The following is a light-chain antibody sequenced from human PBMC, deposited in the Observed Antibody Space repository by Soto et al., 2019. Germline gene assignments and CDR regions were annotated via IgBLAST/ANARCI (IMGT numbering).Light chain of an antibody. CDR2: EVS. CDR3: SSYTSSSTLV. J-gene: IGLJ2*01. CDR1: SSDVGGYNY. Sequence: QSALTQPASVSGSPGQSITISCTGTSSDVGGYNYVSWYQQHPGIAPKLMISEVSNRPSGVSNRFSGSKSGHTASLTISGLQAEDEADYYCSSYTSSSTLVFGGGTKLTVL. V-gene: IGLV2-14*01.